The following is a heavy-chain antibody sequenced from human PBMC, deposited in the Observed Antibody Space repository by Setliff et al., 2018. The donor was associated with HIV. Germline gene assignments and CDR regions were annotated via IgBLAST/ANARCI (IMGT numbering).Heavy chain of an antibody. J-gene: IGHJ3*02. D-gene: IGHD3-10*01. V-gene: IGHV1-18*04. CDR1: GYTFTDYY. CDR3: AREGLIWFGELSLDDAFDI. Sequence: ASVKVSCKASGYTFTDYYMHWMRQAPGQGLEWMGWISAYNGNTNYAQKLQGRVTMTTDTSTSTAYMELRSLRSDDTAVYYCAREGLIWFGELSLDDAFDIWGQGTMVTVSS. CDR2: ISAYNGNT.